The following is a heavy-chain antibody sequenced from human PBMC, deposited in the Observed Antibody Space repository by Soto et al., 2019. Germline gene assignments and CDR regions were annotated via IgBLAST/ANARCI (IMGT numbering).Heavy chain of an antibody. CDR1: GYRFTNYW. Sequence: PGESLKISCKGFGYRFTNYWVGWVRQMPGKGLEWMGIIYPGDSDTRYSPSFQGQVTISADKSISTAYLQWSSLKASDTAMYYCARRGLDTAMDLYYFDYWGQGTQVTVSS. J-gene: IGHJ4*02. CDR3: ARRGLDTAMDLYYFDY. CDR2: IYPGDSDT. V-gene: IGHV5-51*01. D-gene: IGHD5-18*01.